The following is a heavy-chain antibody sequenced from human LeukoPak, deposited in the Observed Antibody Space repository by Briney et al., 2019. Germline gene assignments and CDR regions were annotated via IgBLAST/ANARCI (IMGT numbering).Heavy chain of an antibody. CDR2: IGSVTSNI. CDR3: ARAITVAGPYYFDH. J-gene: IGHJ4*01. Sequence: GGSLRLSCEASGFTFSDYTMNWVRQAPGQGLEWVSSIGSVTSNIYYADTFKDRFTISTDTATNSLSMQMNNLRADDTAVYYSARAITVAGPYYFDHWGHGTLVTVSS. CDR1: GFTFSDYT. D-gene: IGHD6-13*01. V-gene: IGHV3-21*01.